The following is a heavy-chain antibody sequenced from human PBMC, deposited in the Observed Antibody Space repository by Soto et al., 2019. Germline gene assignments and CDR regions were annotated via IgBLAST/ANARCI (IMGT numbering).Heavy chain of an antibody. CDR2: IYWDDDK. D-gene: IGHD3-9*01. Sequence: SGPTLVKPTQTLTLTCTFSGFSLSTSGVGVGWIRQPPGKALEWLALIYWDDDKRYSPSLKSRLTITKDTSKNQVVLTMTNIDPVDTATYYCAHKPAPQGPLRYFDWSPDDAPFDYWGQGTLVTVSS. V-gene: IGHV2-5*02. J-gene: IGHJ4*02. CDR3: AHKPAPQGPLRYFDWSPDDAPFDY. CDR1: GFSLSTSGVG.